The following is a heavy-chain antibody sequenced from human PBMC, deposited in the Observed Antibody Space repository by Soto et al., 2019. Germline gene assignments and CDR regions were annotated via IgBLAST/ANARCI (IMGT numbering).Heavy chain of an antibody. Sequence: SLTCTVSGGSISSYYWSWIRQPPGKGLEWIGYIYYSGSTNYNPSLKSRVTISVDTSKNQFSLKLSSVTAADTAVYYCARHTNYYGSGSYSLLYYYGMDVWGQGTTVTVSS. V-gene: IGHV4-59*08. J-gene: IGHJ6*02. CDR2: IYYSGST. CDR3: ARHTNYYGSGSYSLLYYYGMDV. CDR1: GGSISSYY. D-gene: IGHD3-10*01.